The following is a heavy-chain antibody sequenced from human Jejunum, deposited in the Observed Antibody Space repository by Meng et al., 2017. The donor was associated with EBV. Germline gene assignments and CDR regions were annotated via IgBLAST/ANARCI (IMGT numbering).Heavy chain of an antibody. Sequence: VQLPESVPGLVKPSETLSLTCTVSGGSVSSGGYYWSWIRQPPGKGLEWIGYIYNSESTNYKSSLKSRVTISADTSKNQFSLRLSSVTAADTAVYYCARDQNGSYFAYWGQGTLVTVSS. V-gene: IGHV4-61*08. D-gene: IGHD1-26*01. J-gene: IGHJ4*02. CDR3: ARDQNGSYFAY. CDR2: IYNSEST. CDR1: GGSVSSGGYY.